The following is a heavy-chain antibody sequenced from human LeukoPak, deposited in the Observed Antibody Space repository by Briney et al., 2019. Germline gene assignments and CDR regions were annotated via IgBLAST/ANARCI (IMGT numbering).Heavy chain of an antibody. Sequence: GGSLRLSCAASGFTFSSYSMNWVRQAPGKGLEWVSYISSSSSYIYYADSVKGRFTISRDNAKNSLYLQMNSLRAEDTAVYYCASSRRGGGFDPWGQGTLVTVSS. CDR2: ISSSSSYI. V-gene: IGHV3-21*05. CDR3: ASSRRGGGFDP. J-gene: IGHJ5*02. CDR1: GFTFSSYS.